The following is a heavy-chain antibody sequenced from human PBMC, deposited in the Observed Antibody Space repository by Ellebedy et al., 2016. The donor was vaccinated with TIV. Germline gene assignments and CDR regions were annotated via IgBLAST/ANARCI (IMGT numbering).Heavy chain of an antibody. Sequence: ASVKVSCKASGYIFTAYYIHWVRQAPGQGLEWMGWINPDSGGTNSPQKFQGRVTMTRDTSVNTVYMELSRLESDDTAVYYCARVRRGSSGMDVWGQGTTVTVS. J-gene: IGHJ6*02. CDR3: ARVRRGSSGMDV. D-gene: IGHD3-22*01. CDR2: INPDSGGT. CDR1: GYIFTAYY. V-gene: IGHV1-2*02.